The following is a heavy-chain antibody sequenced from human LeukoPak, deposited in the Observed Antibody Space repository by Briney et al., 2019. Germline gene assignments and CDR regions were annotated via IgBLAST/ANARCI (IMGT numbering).Heavy chain of an antibody. CDR2: INPNSGNT. V-gene: IGHV1-8*03. Sequence: ASVKVSCKASGYTFTTYDINWVRQATGQGLEWMGWINPNSGNTVYAQKFQGRVTITRNTSISTAYMELSSLRSEDTAVYYCARLTRGFKTYYYYYMDVWGKGTTVTISS. D-gene: IGHD3-10*01. CDR3: ARLTRGFKTYYYYYMDV. J-gene: IGHJ6*03. CDR1: GYTFTTYD.